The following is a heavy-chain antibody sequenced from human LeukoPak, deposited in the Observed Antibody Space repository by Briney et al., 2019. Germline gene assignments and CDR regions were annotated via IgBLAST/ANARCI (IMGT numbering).Heavy chain of an antibody. CDR3: ARGSTGVGAQTNPAHDY. Sequence: SETLSLTCAVYGGSFSGYYWSWIRQPPGKGLEWIGEINHSGSTNYNPSLKSRVTISVDTSKNQFSLKLSSVTAADTAMYYCARGSTGVGAQTNPAHDYWGQGTLVTVSS. V-gene: IGHV4-34*01. CDR2: INHSGST. D-gene: IGHD1-26*01. J-gene: IGHJ4*02. CDR1: GGSFSGYY.